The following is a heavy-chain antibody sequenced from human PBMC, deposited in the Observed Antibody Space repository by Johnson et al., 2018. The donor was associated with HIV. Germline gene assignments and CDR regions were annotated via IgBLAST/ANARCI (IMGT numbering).Heavy chain of an antibody. CDR3: AKDASGSYSRAQSISDAFDI. CDR2: INWNGGSI. J-gene: IGHJ3*02. CDR1: GFTFDDYG. V-gene: IGHV3-20*04. D-gene: IGHD1-26*01. Sequence: VQLVESGGGVVRPGGSLRLSCAASGFTFDDYGMSWVRQAPGKGLEWVSGINWNGGSIGYADSVKGRFTISRANSKNSLYLQMNSLRTEDTALYYCAKDASGSYSRAQSISDAFDIWGQGTMVTVSS.